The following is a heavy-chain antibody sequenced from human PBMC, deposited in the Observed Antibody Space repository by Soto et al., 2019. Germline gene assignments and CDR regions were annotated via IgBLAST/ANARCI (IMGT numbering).Heavy chain of an antibody. CDR2: IKQDGSEK. CDR3: ARAPITMVRGVTDAFDI. Sequence: GGSLRLSCAASGFTFSSYWMSWVRQAPGKGLEWVANIKQDGSEKYYVDSVKGRFTISRDNAKNSLYLQMNSLRAEDTAVYYCARAPITMVRGVTDAFDIWGQGTMVTVSS. V-gene: IGHV3-7*01. CDR1: GFTFSSYW. D-gene: IGHD3-10*01. J-gene: IGHJ3*02.